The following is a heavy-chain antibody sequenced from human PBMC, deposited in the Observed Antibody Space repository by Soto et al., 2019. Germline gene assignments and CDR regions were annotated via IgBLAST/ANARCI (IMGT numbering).Heavy chain of an antibody. Sequence: EVQLVESGGGLIQPGGSLRLSCAASGFTVSSNYMSWVHQAPGKGLEWVSVIYSGGSTYYADSVKGRFTISRDNSKNTLYLQMNSLRAEDTAVYYCAREMYSSGWYAYYGMDVWGQGTTVTVSS. J-gene: IGHJ6*02. CDR1: GFTVSSNY. CDR3: AREMYSSGWYAYYGMDV. V-gene: IGHV3-53*01. CDR2: IYSGGST. D-gene: IGHD6-19*01.